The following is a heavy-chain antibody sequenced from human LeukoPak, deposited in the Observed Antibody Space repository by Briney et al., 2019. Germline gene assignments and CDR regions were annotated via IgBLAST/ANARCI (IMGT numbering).Heavy chain of an antibody. D-gene: IGHD5-18*01. J-gene: IGHJ5*02. Sequence: SETLSLTCAGYGGSFSGYYWSWIRQPPGKGLEWIGEINHSGSTNYNPSLKSRVTISVDTSKNQFSLKLSSVTAADTAVYYCARVKGDTAMVHNWFDPWGQGTLVTVSS. V-gene: IGHV4-34*01. CDR2: INHSGST. CDR3: ARVKGDTAMVHNWFDP. CDR1: GGSFSGYY.